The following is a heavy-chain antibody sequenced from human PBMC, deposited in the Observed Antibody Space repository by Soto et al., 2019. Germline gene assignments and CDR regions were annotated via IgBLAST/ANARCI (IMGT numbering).Heavy chain of an antibody. CDR1: GGSIRSYY. CDR3: ARDTAFNY. Sequence: SETLSLTCTVSGGSIRSYYWSWIRQPPGKGLEWIGYVYDSGRTNYNYKPSLKSRVTISVDTSKKQFSLNLRSVTAADTALYYCARDTAFNYWGPGAMVTVYS. CDR2: VYDSGRT. D-gene: IGHD4-17*01. J-gene: IGHJ4*02. V-gene: IGHV4-59*01.